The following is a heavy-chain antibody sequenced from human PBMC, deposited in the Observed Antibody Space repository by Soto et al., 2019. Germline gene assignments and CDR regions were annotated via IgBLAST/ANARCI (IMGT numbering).Heavy chain of an antibody. CDR1: GYTFTSYG. J-gene: IGHJ6*02. CDR3: ASGYYYDSSGCYYYGMDV. Sequence: ASVKVSCKASGYTFTSYGISWVRQAPGQGLEWMGWISAYNGNTNYAQKLQGRVTMTTDTSTSTAYMELRSLRSDDTAVYYCASGYYYDSSGCYYYGMDVWGQGTTVTVSS. CDR2: ISAYNGNT. D-gene: IGHD3-22*01. V-gene: IGHV1-18*01.